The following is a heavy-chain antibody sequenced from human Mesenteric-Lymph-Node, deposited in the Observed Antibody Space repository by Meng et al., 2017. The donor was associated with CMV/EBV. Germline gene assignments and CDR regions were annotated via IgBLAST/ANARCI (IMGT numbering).Heavy chain of an antibody. CDR1: GFTFSSYS. J-gene: IGHJ4*02. D-gene: IGHD3-9*01. CDR2: ISSSSSYI. Sequence: GESLKISCAASGFTFSSYSMNWVRQAPGKGLEWVSSISSSSSYIYYADSVKGRFTISRDNVKNTLYLQMNSLRINDSAVYYCARDVDDIWGGQEPGYWGPGTLVTVSS. V-gene: IGHV3-21*06. CDR3: ARDVDDIWGGQEPGY.